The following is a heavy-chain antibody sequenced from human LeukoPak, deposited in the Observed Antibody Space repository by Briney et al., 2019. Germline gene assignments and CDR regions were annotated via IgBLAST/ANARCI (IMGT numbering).Heavy chain of an antibody. CDR2: IYSIGST. V-gene: IGHV4-4*07. J-gene: IGHJ5*02. D-gene: IGHD3-22*01. Sequence: SETLSITCAVSGGSISSDYWSCIRQPAGKGLEWIGRIYSIGSTDYNPSLKSRVTMSVDTSKNQFSLKLSSVTAADTAMYYCARAPSDYYNYWFDPWGQGTLVAASS. CDR1: GGSISSDY. CDR3: ARAPSDYYNYWFDP.